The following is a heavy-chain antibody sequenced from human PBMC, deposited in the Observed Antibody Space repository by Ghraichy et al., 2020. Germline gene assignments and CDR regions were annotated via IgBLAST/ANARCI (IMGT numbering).Heavy chain of an antibody. CDR2: IVVGSGNT. J-gene: IGHJ2*01. CDR1: GFTFTSSA. D-gene: IGHD4-17*01. V-gene: IGHV1-58*02. CDR3: AALHDYGDYHWYFDL. Sequence: SVKVSCKASGFTFTSSAMQWVRQARGQRLEWIGWIVVGSGNTNYAQKFQERVTITRDMSTSTAYMELSSLRSEDTAVYYCAALHDYGDYHWYFDLWGRGTLVTVSS.